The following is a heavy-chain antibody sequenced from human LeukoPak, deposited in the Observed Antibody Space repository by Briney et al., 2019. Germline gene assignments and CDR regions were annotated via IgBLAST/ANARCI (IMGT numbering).Heavy chain of an antibody. CDR3: TTGTWAYYYGSGSYYDY. CDR1: GFTFSNAW. CDR2: IKSKTDGGTT. D-gene: IGHD3-10*01. J-gene: IGHJ4*02. Sequence: PGGSLRLSCAASGFTFSNAWMSWVRQAPGKGLEWVGRIKSKTDGGTTDYAAPVKGRFTISRDDSKNTLYLQMNSLKTEDTAVYYCTTGTWAYYYGSGSYYDYWGQGTLVTVSS. V-gene: IGHV3-15*01.